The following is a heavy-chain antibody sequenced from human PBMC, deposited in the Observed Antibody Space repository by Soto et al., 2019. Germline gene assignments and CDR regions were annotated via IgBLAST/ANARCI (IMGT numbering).Heavy chain of an antibody. V-gene: IGHV4-59*01. CDR3: VTGGDGYRFDY. CDR1: GDSINNDY. D-gene: IGHD2-21*02. J-gene: IGHJ4*02. Sequence: PSETLSLTCTVSGDSINNDYWSWIRQPPGGGLEWIGYIFYSGSTNYNPSLKSRVTMSVDRSKNHFSLKLTSVTAADTAVYYCVTGGDGYRFDYWGQGTLVTVSS. CDR2: IFYSGST.